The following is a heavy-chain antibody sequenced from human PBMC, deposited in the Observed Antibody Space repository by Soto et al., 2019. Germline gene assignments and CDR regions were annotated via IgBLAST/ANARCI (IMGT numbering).Heavy chain of an antibody. Sequence: PVESLQISCKGSGYSFTSYWIGWVRQMPGKGLEWMGIIYPGDSDTRYSPSFQGQVTISADKSISTAYLQWSSLKASDTAMYYCDSTVYSLRLDYWSQGTWVTVSA. J-gene: IGHJ4*01. CDR3: DSTVYSLRLDY. V-gene: IGHV5-51*01. CDR1: GYSFTSYW. D-gene: IGHD5-12*01. CDR2: IYPGDSDT.